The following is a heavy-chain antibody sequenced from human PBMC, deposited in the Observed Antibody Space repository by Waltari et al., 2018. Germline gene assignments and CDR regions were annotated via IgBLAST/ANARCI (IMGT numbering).Heavy chain of an antibody. CDR2: INPNSGGT. CDR1: GYTFTGYY. V-gene: IGHV1-2*02. Sequence: QVQLVQSGAEVKKPGASVKVSCKASGYTFTGYYMHWVRQAPGQGLEWMGWINPNSGGTNYAQKFQGRGTMTRDTSISTAYMELSRLRSDDTAVYYWARDPWSTIFGVVIIPDRSNYGMDVWGQGTTVTVSS. J-gene: IGHJ6*02. CDR3: ARDPWSTIFGVVIIPDRSNYGMDV. D-gene: IGHD3-3*01.